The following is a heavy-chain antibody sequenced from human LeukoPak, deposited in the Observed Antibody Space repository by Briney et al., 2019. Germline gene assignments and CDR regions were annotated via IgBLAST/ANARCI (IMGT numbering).Heavy chain of an antibody. J-gene: IGHJ4*02. Sequence: GESLKISCKGSGYRFTNYWIGWVRQMPGKGLEWMGIVYPADSDTRYSPSFQGQVTISADKSISAAYLQWSSLKASDTAMYYCARLVEDATGGDYWGQGTLGTVSS. D-gene: IGHD1-26*01. CDR1: GYRFTNYW. CDR3: ARLVEDATGGDY. V-gene: IGHV5-51*01. CDR2: VYPADSDT.